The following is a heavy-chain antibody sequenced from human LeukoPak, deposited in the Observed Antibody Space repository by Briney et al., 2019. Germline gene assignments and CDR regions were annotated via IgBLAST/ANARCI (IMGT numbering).Heavy chain of an antibody. Sequence: GSLRLSCAASGFTFSTYAMTWVRQAPGKGLEWVSSISVSGGGTYYAASVRGRFTISRDISENTLFLHMNSLRAEDTAVYYCVKDWRDDSNCGNDCLQYWGQGTLVTVSS. V-gene: IGHV3-23*01. D-gene: IGHD2-21*01. CDR3: VKDWRDDSNCGNDCLQY. CDR2: ISVSGGGT. J-gene: IGHJ4*02. CDR1: GFTFSTYA.